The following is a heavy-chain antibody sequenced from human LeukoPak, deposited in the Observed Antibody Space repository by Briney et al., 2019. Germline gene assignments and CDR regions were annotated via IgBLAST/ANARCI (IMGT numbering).Heavy chain of an antibody. J-gene: IGHJ2*01. CDR1: GFTVSSNY. D-gene: IGHD7-27*01. CDR2: IYSGGST. CDR3: ARAGALTETYWYFDL. V-gene: IGHV3-53*04. Sequence: GGSLRLSCAASGFTVSSNYMSWVRQAPGKGLEWVSVIYSGGSTYYADSVKGRFTISRHNSKNTLYLQMNSLRAEDTAVYHCARAGALTETYWYFDLWGRGTLVTVSS.